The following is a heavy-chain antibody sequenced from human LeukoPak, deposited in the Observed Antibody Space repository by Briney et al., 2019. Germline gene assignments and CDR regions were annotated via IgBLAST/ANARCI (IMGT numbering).Heavy chain of an antibody. Sequence: PSETLSLTCTVSGGSFNNYYWSLIRQPTGKGLEWIGYIYYSGATNYNPSLKSRVTMSVDTSNNQFSLKLTSVTAADTAVYYCARHGSYTSRLYYFDYWGQGTLVTVSS. J-gene: IGHJ4*02. D-gene: IGHD2-15*01. CDR2: IYYSGAT. CDR3: ARHGSYTSRLYYFDY. CDR1: GGSFNNYY. V-gene: IGHV4-59*08.